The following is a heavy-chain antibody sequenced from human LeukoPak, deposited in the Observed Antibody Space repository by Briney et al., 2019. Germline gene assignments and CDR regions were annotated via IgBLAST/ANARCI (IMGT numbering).Heavy chain of an antibody. D-gene: IGHD1-26*01. V-gene: IGHV3-48*03. CDR3: VREAAATLFDY. CDR2: IGSSGSTI. Sequence: GGSLRLSCAASGFTFSSYEMNWVRQAPGKGLEWVSYIGSSGSTIYYADSVKGRFTISRDNTQNSLSLRMNSLRAEDTAVYYCVREAAATLFDYWGQGTLVTVSS. J-gene: IGHJ4*02. CDR1: GFTFSSYE.